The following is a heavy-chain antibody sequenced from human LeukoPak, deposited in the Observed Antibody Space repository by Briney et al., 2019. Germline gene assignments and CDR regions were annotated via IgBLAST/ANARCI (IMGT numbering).Heavy chain of an antibody. CDR3: ARGPTDP. Sequence: SETLSLTCAVYGGSFSGYYWSWIRQPPGKGLEWIGEINHSGSTNYNPSLKSRVAISVDTSKNQFSLKLSSVTAADTAVYYCARGPTDPWGQGTLVTVSS. V-gene: IGHV4-34*01. CDR2: INHSGST. J-gene: IGHJ5*02. CDR1: GGSFSGYY. D-gene: IGHD1-26*01.